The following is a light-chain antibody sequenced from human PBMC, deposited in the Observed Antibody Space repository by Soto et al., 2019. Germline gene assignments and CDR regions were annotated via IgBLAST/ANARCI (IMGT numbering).Light chain of an antibody. CDR1: QSVSSSY. CDR3: PQDYNWQVIT. J-gene: IGKJ4*01. Sequence: PGERVTLSCRASQSVSSSYLTWYQQKPGQAPRLLIYGASTRATGIPARFSGSGSGTDFTLTISSLQPEDFAVYYCPQDYNWQVITFGGGTRVEIK. CDR2: GAS. V-gene: IGKV3D-7*01.